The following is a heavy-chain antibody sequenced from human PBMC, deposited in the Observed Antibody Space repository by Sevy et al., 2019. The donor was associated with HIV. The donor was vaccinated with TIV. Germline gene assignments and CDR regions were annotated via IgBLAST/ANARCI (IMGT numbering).Heavy chain of an antibody. V-gene: IGHV1-24*01. J-gene: IGHJ4*02. Sequence: ASVKVSCKVSGYTLSELSMHWVRLAPGKGLEWMGSFDPEDEETTFAQKFQGRVTMTEDTSTDTAYMELSSLRSEDTAVYYSATTKDYYDSSGSPFDYWGQGTLVTVSS. CDR2: FDPEDEET. CDR1: GYTLSELS. CDR3: ATTKDYYDSSGSPFDY. D-gene: IGHD3-22*01.